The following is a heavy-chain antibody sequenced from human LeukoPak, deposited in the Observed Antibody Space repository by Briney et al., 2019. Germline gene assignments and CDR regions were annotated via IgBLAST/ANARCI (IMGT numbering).Heavy chain of an antibody. CDR1: GFTFSSYA. Sequence: GGSLRLSCAASGFTFSSYAMSWVRQAPGKGLEWVANIKQDGSEKYYVDSVKGRFTISRDNAKNSLYLQMNSLRAEDTAVYYCARPSMVYAASRGWFDPWGQGTLVTVSS. D-gene: IGHD2-8*01. V-gene: IGHV3-7*01. CDR2: IKQDGSEK. J-gene: IGHJ5*02. CDR3: ARPSMVYAASRGWFDP.